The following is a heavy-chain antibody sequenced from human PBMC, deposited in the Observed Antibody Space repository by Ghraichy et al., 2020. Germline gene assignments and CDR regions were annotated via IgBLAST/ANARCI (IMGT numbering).Heavy chain of an antibody. CDR2: IYYSGST. D-gene: IGHD1-26*01. V-gene: IGHV4-39*01. CDR3: ARGGVYSGSYHTGFDY. Sequence: SETLSLTCTVSGGSISSSSYYWGWIRQPPGKGLEWIGSIYYSGSTYYNPSLKSRVTISVDTSKNQFSLKLSSVTAADTAVYYCARGGVYSGSYHTGFDYWGQGTLVTVSS. J-gene: IGHJ4*02. CDR1: GGSISSSSYY.